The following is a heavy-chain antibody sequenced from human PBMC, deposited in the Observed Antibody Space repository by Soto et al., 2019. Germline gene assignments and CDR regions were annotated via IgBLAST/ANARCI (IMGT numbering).Heavy chain of an antibody. D-gene: IGHD6-19*01. CDR1: GYTFTSYY. CDR2: INPSGGST. CDR3: AREGAVAGMDV. V-gene: IGHV1-46*01. Sequence: QVQLVQSGAEVKKPGASVKVSCKASGYTFTSYYMHWVRQAPGQGLEWMGIINPSGGSTSYAQKFQGRVTMTRDTSTSKVYMELSSLRSEDTAVYYCAREGAVAGMDVWGQGTTVTVSS. J-gene: IGHJ6*02.